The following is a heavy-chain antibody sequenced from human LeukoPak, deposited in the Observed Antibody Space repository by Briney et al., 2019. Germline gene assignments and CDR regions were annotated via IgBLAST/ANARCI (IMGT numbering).Heavy chain of an antibody. CDR3: ARGGVPAAGYFQH. CDR2: IYHSGST. CDR1: GGSISSGGYY. V-gene: IGHV4-30-2*02. Sequence: PSQTLSLTCTVSGGSISSGGYYWSWIRQPPGKGLEWIGYIYHSGSTYYNPSLKSRVTISVDTSKNQFSLKLSSVTAADTAVYYCARGGVPAAGYFQHWGQGTLVTVSS. J-gene: IGHJ1*01. D-gene: IGHD2-2*01.